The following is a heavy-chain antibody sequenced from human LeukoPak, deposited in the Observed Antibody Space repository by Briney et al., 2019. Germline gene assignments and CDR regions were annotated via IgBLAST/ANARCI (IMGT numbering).Heavy chain of an antibody. Sequence: GGSLRLSCAASGFTFSSYAMRWVRQAPGKGLEWVAVISYDGSNKYYADCVKGRFTISRDNSKNTLYLQMNSLRAEDTAVYYCARDLPRLRLGMDVWGQGTTVTVSS. D-gene: IGHD4-17*01. CDR1: GFTFSSYA. V-gene: IGHV3-30-3*01. J-gene: IGHJ6*02. CDR3: ARDLPRLRLGMDV. CDR2: ISYDGSNK.